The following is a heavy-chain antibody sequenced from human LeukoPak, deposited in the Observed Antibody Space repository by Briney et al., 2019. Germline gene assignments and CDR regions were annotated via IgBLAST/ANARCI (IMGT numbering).Heavy chain of an antibody. D-gene: IGHD6-19*01. CDR3: ARDRRGRAVANPYYYNGMDV. CDR1: GYMFTSYG. CDR2: ITAYNGNT. J-gene: IGHJ6*04. Sequence: ASVKVSCKASGYMFTSYGLSWVRQAPGQGLEWMGWITAYNGNTRYAQKFQGRVTMTTDTSTRTAYMEMRSLRSDDTAVYYCARDRRGRAVANPYYYNGMDVWGEGTTVTVSS. V-gene: IGHV1-18*01.